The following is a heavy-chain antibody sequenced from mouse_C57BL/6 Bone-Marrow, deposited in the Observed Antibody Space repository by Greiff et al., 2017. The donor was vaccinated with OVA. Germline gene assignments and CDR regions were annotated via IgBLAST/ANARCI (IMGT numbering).Heavy chain of an antibody. Sequence: VQLQQSGAELVRPGASVKLSCTASGFNIKDDYMHWVKQRPEQGLEWIGWIDPENGDTEYASKFQGKATITADTSSNTAYLQLSSLTSEDTAVYYCTTRDDGYYRFAYWGQGTLVTVSA. D-gene: IGHD2-3*01. J-gene: IGHJ3*01. CDR3: TTRDDGYYRFAY. V-gene: IGHV14-4*01. CDR1: GFNIKDDY. CDR2: IDPENGDT.